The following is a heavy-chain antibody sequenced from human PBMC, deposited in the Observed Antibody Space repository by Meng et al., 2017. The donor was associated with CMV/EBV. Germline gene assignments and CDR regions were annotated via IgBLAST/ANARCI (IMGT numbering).Heavy chain of an antibody. Sequence: GGSLRLSCAASGFTFSDYYMSWIRQAPGKGLEWVSYISSSGSTIYYADSVKGRFTISRDNAKNSLYLQMNSLRAEDTAVYYCARAQNEGFWSGYYTDYYYYGMDVWGQGTTVTVSS. CDR3: ARAQNEGFWSGYYTDYYYYGMDV. CDR1: GFTFSDYY. D-gene: IGHD3-3*01. J-gene: IGHJ6*02. V-gene: IGHV3-11*04. CDR2: ISSSGSTI.